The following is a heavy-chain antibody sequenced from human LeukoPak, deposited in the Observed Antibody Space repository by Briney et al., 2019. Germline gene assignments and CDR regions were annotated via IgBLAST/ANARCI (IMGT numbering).Heavy chain of an antibody. CDR3: AREVDPTFDY. V-gene: IGHV3-21*01. J-gene: IGHJ4*02. CDR1: GLTFSSYS. Sequence: GGSLRLSCAASGLTFSSYSMHWVRQAPGKGLEWVSSITSSSTYIYYADSVKGRFTISRDNAKNSLYLQMNSLRAEDTAVYYCAREVDPTFDYWGQGTLVTVSS. CDR2: ITSSSTYI.